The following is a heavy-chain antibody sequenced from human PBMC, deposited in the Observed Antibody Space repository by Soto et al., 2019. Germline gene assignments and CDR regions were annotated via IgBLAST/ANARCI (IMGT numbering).Heavy chain of an antibody. CDR2: INPNSGGT. Sequence: QVQLVQSGAEVKKPGASVKVSCKASGYTFTGYYMHWVRQAPGQGLEWMGWINPNSGGTNYAQKFQGWVTMTRDPSISTAYLELSRLRSDDTAVYYCARAPLGAAAGGGWFDPWGQGTLVTVSS. CDR3: ARAPLGAAAGGGWFDP. V-gene: IGHV1-2*04. CDR1: GYTFTGYY. J-gene: IGHJ5*02. D-gene: IGHD6-13*01.